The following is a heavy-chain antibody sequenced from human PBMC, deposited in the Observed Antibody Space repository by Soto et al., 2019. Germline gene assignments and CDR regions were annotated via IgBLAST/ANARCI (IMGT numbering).Heavy chain of an antibody. CDR1: GYSFTSYW. CDR3: ARLYYYYDSSGYYYANLFDP. D-gene: IGHD3-22*01. V-gene: IGHV5-51*01. J-gene: IGHJ5*02. CDR2: IYPGDSDT. Sequence: GESLKISCKGSGYSFTSYWIGWVRQMPGKGLEWMGIIYPGDSDTRYSPSFQGQVTISADKSISTAYLQWSSLKASDTAMYYCARLYYYYDSSGYYYANLFDPWGQGTLVTVSS.